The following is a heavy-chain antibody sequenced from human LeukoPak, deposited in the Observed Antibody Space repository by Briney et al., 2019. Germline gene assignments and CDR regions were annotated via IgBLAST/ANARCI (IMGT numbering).Heavy chain of an antibody. V-gene: IGHV3-21*01. D-gene: IGHD6-19*01. Sequence: PGGSLRLXCAASGFTFSSYSMNWVRQAPGKGLEWVSSISSSSSYIYYADSVKGRFTISSDNAKNSLYLQMNSLRAEDTAVYYCARHRGIGSGLDYWGQGTLVTVPS. CDR2: ISSSSSYI. J-gene: IGHJ4*02. CDR1: GFTFSSYS. CDR3: ARHRGIGSGLDY.